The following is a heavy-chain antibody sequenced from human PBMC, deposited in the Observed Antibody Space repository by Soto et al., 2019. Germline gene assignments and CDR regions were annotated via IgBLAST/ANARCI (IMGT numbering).Heavy chain of an antibody. Sequence: KASETLSLTCTVSGGSISSNCWTWIRQPPGKGLEWIGYVYNSGSTNYNPSLKSRVTIPEDTSKSQFSLKVNSMTAADTAVYYCARYRREAVAGYTLDNWGQGILVTVSS. CDR1: GGSISSNC. CDR3: ARYRREAVAGYTLDN. V-gene: IGHV4-59*01. D-gene: IGHD6-13*01. CDR2: VYNSGST. J-gene: IGHJ4*02.